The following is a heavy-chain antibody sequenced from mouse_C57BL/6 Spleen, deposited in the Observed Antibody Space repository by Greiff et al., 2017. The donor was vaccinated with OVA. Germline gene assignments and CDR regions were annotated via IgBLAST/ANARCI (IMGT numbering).Heavy chain of an antibody. V-gene: IGHV5-9*01. Sequence: EVKLVESGGGLVKPGGSLKLSCAASGFTFSSYTMSWVRQTPEKRLEWVATISGGGGNTYYPDSVKGRFTISRDNAKNTLYLQMSSLRSEDTALYYCARKDYYGSRGDYWGQGTTLTVSS. CDR1: GFTFSSYT. J-gene: IGHJ2*01. CDR3: ARKDYYGSRGDY. CDR2: ISGGGGNT. D-gene: IGHD1-1*01.